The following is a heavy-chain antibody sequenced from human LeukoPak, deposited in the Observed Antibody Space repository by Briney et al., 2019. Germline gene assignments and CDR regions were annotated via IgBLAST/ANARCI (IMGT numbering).Heavy chain of an antibody. Sequence: PAGSLTLSCTASGFTFSSYAMNWVRQAPGKGLEWVSGIGAGGTFTYYADSVKGRFTISRDNSRNTLYLQMNSLRADDTAVYYCAKDLDYTTYGYNFDYWGQGTLVTVS. J-gene: IGHJ4*02. CDR3: AKDLDYTTYGYNFDY. CDR2: IGAGGTFT. V-gene: IGHV3-23*01. D-gene: IGHD4-11*01. CDR1: GFTFSSYA.